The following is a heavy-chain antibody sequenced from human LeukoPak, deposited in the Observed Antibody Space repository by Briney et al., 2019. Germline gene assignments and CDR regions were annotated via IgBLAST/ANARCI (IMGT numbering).Heavy chain of an antibody. J-gene: IGHJ4*02. V-gene: IGHV3-23*01. D-gene: IGHD6-19*01. CDR1: GFTFSSYA. Sequence: GGSLRLSCAASGFTFSSYAMSWVRQAPGKGLEGVSAISGSGGSTYYADSVKGRFTISRDNSKNTLYLQTNSLRAEDTAVYYYAKEEGYSSGWYPGYYFDYWGQGTLVTVSS. CDR2: ISGSGGST. CDR3: AKEEGYSSGWYPGYYFDY.